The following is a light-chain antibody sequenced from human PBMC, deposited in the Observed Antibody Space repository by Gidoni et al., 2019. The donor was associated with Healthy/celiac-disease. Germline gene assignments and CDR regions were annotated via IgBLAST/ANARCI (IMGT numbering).Light chain of an antibody. CDR1: SSDVGGYNY. CDR2: DVS. J-gene: IGLJ1*01. Sequence: QSALTQPVSVSGSPGQSITISCTGTSSDVGGYNYVSWYQQHPGKAPKLMIYDVSNRPSGVSNRFSGCKSGNTASLTISGLQAEDEADYYCSSYTSSSTEVFGTGTKVTVL. CDR3: SSYTSSSTEV. V-gene: IGLV2-14*01.